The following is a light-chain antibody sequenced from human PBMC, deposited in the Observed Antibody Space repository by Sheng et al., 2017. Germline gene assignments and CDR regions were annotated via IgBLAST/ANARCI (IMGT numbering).Light chain of an antibody. CDR3: QQYNSDSRT. J-gene: IGKJ1*01. V-gene: IGKV1-5*03. CDR2: RAS. Sequence: DIQMTQSPSTLSASVGDRVTITCRASQSISSYLAWYQQKPGKAPNLLIYRASSLESGVPSRFSGSGSGTEFTLTITRLQPDDFATYYCQQYNSDSRTFGQGTKVEIK. CDR1: QSISSY.